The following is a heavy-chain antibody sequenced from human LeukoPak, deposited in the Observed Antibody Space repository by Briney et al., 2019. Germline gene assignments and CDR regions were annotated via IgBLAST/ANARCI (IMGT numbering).Heavy chain of an antibody. CDR2: INPNSGGT. CDR1: GYTFTSYG. J-gene: IGHJ4*02. CDR3: ARVRIGILRYFDWSPPVY. D-gene: IGHD3-9*01. Sequence: ASVKVSCKASGYTFTSYGISWVRQAPGQGLEWMGWINPNSGGTNYAQKFQGRVTMTRDTSISTVYMELSRLRSDDTAVYYCARVRIGILRYFDWSPPVYWGQGTLVTVSS. V-gene: IGHV1-2*02.